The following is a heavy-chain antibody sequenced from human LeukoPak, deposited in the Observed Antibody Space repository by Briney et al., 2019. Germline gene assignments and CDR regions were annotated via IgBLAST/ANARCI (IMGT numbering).Heavy chain of an antibody. CDR3: ARGGYYYGFFWFDP. D-gene: IGHD3-10*01. CDR2: INHSGST. V-gene: IGHV4-34*01. CDR1: GGSFSGYY. Sequence: PSETLSLTCAVYGGSFSGYYWSWIRQPPGKGLEWIGEINHSGSTNYNPSLKSRVTISVDTSKNQFSLKLSSVTAADTAVYYCARGGYYYGFFWFDPWGQGTLVTVSS. J-gene: IGHJ5*02.